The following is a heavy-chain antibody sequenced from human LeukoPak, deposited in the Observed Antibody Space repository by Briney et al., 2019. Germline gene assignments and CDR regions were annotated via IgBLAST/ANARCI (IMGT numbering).Heavy chain of an antibody. J-gene: IGHJ6*03. V-gene: IGHV3-30*02. Sequence: GGSLRLSCAASGFTFNRDGMHWVRQAPGKGLEWVAFIRYDGSNKYYADSVKGRFTISRDNSKNTLYVQMDSLRGEDTAVYYCAKEVFPFYYIDVWGKGTTVTISS. CDR1: GFTFNRDG. CDR2: IRYDGSNK. CDR3: AKEVFPFYYIDV.